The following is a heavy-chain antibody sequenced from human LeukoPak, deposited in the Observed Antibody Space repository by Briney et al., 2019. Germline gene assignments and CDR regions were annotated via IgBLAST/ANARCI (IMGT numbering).Heavy chain of an antibody. J-gene: IGHJ4*02. CDR3: AKDLGYCSGGSCLALDY. V-gene: IGHV3-23*01. Sequence: GGSLRLSCAASGFTFSSYAMSWVRPAPGKGLEWVSAISGSGGSTYYADSVKGRFTISRDNSKNTLYLQMNSLRAEDTAVYYCAKDLGYCSGGSCLALDYWGQGTLVTVSS. CDR1: GFTFSSYA. D-gene: IGHD2-15*01. CDR2: ISGSGGST.